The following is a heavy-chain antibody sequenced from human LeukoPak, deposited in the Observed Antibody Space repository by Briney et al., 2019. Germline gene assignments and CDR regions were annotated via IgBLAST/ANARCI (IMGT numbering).Heavy chain of an antibody. J-gene: IGHJ4*02. CDR2: INPNSGDT. CDR3: ARDSGYRSSTGCYYIDY. D-gene: IGHD2-2*01. CDR1: GYTFTGYY. Sequence: VASVKVSCKASGYTFTGYYMHWVRQAPGQGLEWMGWINPNSGDTNYAQRFQGRVTMTRDTSISTAYMDLSRLRSDDTGVYYCARDSGYRSSTGCYYIDYWGQGTLVTVSS. V-gene: IGHV1-2*02.